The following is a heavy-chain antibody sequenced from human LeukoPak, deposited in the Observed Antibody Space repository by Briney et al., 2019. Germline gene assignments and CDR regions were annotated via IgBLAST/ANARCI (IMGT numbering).Heavy chain of an antibody. D-gene: IGHD7-27*01. J-gene: IGHJ4*02. CDR3: VRGGDLFDY. CDR1: GYTFTSYG. CDR2: ISAYNGNT. Sequence: GASVKVSCKASGYTFTSYGISWVRQAPGQGLEWMGWISAYNGNTNYAQKFQGRVTITADESTSTAYMELSSLRSEDTAVYYCVRGGDLFDYWGQGTLVTVSS. V-gene: IGHV1-18*01.